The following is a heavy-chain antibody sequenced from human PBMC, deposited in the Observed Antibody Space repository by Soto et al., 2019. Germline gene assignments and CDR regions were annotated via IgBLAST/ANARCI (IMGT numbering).Heavy chain of an antibody. CDR1: GGSFSGYY. Sequence: QVQLQQWGAGLLKPSETLSLTCAVYGGSFSGYYWSWIRQPPGKGLEWIGEINHSGSTNYNPSLKGRVTISVDTSKKQFSLKLSSVTAADTAVYYCARGTWVRSAFDIWGQGTMVTVSS. CDR2: INHSGST. CDR3: ARGTWVRSAFDI. D-gene: IGHD3-10*01. J-gene: IGHJ3*02. V-gene: IGHV4-34*01.